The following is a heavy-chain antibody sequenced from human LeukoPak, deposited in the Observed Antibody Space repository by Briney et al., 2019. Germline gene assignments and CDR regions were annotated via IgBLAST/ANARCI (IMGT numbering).Heavy chain of an antibody. CDR3: GRAQVGATPRYVDY. CDR2: VKSKTDGGTT. D-gene: IGHD1-26*01. Sequence: GGSLRLSCAASGFTFSNAWMSWVRQAPGKGLEWVGRVKSKTDGGTTDYAAPVKGRFTISRDDSKNTLYLQMISLRAEDTAVYYCGRAQVGATPRYVDYWGQGTLVTVSS. V-gene: IGHV3-15*05. CDR1: GFTFSNAW. J-gene: IGHJ4*02.